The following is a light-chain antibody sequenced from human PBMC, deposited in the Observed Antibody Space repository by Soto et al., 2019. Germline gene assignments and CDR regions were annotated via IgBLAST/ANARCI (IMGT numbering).Light chain of an antibody. Sequence: SVLTQPPSASGTPGQRVTISCSGSSSNIGTNTVNWYQQFPRSAPKLLMYSSNQRPSGVPDRFSGSKSGTSASLAISGLHPEDEADYYCAAWDGSLNVVLFGGGTKLTVL. J-gene: IGLJ3*02. CDR1: SSNIGTNT. CDR3: AAWDGSLNVVL. V-gene: IGLV1-44*01. CDR2: SSN.